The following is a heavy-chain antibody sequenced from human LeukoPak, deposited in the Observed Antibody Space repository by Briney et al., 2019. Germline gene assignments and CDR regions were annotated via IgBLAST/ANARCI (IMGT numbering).Heavy chain of an antibody. CDR1: VFTFSIYG. CDR3: ARDSEDYRSSDAFDV. CDR2: IWYEGSTN. J-gene: IGHJ3*01. D-gene: IGHD6-6*01. Sequence: PGGTLRLSCAASVFTFSIYGMHWVRDAPGKGLEGVAVIWYEGSTNYYARTVKGRFTISRENSKNPLYRKMESRRAEATAVYYCARDSEDYRSSDAFDVWGQGRMVTVSS. V-gene: IGHV3-33*01.